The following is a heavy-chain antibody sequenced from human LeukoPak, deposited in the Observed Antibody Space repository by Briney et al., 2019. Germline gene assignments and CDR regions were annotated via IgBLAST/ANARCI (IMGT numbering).Heavy chain of an antibody. Sequence: PGGSLRLSCAASGFTFSSYGMHWVRQAPGKGLEWVAVIWYDGSNKYYADSVKGRFTISRDNAKNSLYLQMNSLRAEDTALYYCAKDIGGSWSSGYYYGMDVWGQGTTVTVSS. CDR3: AKDIGGSWSSGYYYGMDV. J-gene: IGHJ6*02. CDR1: GFTFSSYG. CDR2: IWYDGSNK. V-gene: IGHV3-33*03. D-gene: IGHD6-13*01.